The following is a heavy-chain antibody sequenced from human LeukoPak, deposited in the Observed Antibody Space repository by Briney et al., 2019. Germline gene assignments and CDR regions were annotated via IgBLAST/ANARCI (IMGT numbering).Heavy chain of an antibody. V-gene: IGHV1-69*06. D-gene: IGHD3-22*01. J-gene: IGHJ4*02. CDR2: IIPIFGTA. Sequence: SVKVSCKASGGTFSSYAISWVRQAPGQGLEWMGGIIPIFGTANYAQKFQGRVTITADKSTSTAYMELSSLRSEDTAVYYCARTKKYYYDSSGYYYWGQGTLVTVSS. CDR3: ARTKKYYYDSSGYYY. CDR1: GGTFSSYA.